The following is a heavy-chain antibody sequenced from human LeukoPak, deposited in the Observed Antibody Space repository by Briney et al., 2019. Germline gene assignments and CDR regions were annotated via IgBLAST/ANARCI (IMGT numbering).Heavy chain of an antibody. CDR1: GGSFSDYY. V-gene: IGHV4-34*01. Sequence: SETLSLTCAVYGGSFSDYYWSWIRQPPGKGLEWVGEINHSGITNYNPSLKSRVTISVVTSKNQCNMQLSSVTAADTAVYAGAWSREGDNWNDSYDYWGQGTLVTVSS. CDR3: AWSREGDNWNDSYDY. D-gene: IGHD1-20*01. CDR2: INHSGIT. J-gene: IGHJ4*02.